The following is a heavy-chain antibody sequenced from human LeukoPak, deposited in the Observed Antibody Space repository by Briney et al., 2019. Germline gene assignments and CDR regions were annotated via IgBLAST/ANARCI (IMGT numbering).Heavy chain of an antibody. D-gene: IGHD5-24*01. CDR3: ARGERWLQFRN. CDR2: IYYSGST. Sequence: SETLSLTCTVSGGSISSYSWSWIRQPPGKGLEWIGYIYYSGSTNYNPSLKSRVTISVDTSKKQVSLKLSSVTAADPAVYYWARGERWLQFRNWGQGTLVTVSS. J-gene: IGHJ4*02. V-gene: IGHV4-59*01. CDR1: GGSISSYS.